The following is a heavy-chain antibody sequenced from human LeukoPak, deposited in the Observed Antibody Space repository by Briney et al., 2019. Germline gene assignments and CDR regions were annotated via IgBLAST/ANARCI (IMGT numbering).Heavy chain of an antibody. Sequence: SVKVSCKASGGTFSSYTFTWVRQAPGQGLEWMGRIIQSFGAPNYAQQFQGRVTITTDESTSTVYMAPSSLTSQDTAVYYCARELGFGLPAFWGQGTLVTVSS. CDR2: IIQSFGAP. J-gene: IGHJ4*02. CDR3: ARELGFGLPAF. D-gene: IGHD3-10*01. CDR1: GGTFSSYT. V-gene: IGHV1-69*05.